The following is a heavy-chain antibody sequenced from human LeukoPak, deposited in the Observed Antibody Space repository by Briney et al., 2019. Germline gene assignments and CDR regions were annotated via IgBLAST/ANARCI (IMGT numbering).Heavy chain of an antibody. D-gene: IGHD3-22*01. CDR1: GGSISSYY. Sequence: ETLSLTCTVSGGSISSYYWSWIRQPPGKGLEWIGYIYCSGSTNYNPSLKSRVTISVDTSKNQFSLKLSSVTAAGTAVYYCASTYYYDSSGYFVYWGQGTLVTVSS. V-gene: IGHV4-59*01. J-gene: IGHJ4*02. CDR3: ASTYYYDSSGYFVY. CDR2: IYCSGST.